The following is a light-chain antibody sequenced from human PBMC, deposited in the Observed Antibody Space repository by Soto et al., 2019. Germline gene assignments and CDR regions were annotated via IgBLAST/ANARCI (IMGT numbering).Light chain of an antibody. J-gene: IGKJ1*01. Sequence: DIVMTQSPDSLAVSLGERATINCKSSQSVLYSSDNKNYFTWYQQRPGQPPKLLIYWASTRESGVPDRFSGSGSGTDFTLTLGSLQAEDVAVYYCQQYYTTPWTFGQGTKVEI. V-gene: IGKV4-1*01. CDR1: QSVLYSSDNKNY. CDR2: WAS. CDR3: QQYYTTPWT.